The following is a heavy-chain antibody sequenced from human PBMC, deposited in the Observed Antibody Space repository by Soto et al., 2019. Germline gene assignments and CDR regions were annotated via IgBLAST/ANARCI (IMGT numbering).Heavy chain of an antibody. CDR2: INAGNGNT. V-gene: IGHV1-3*01. J-gene: IGHJ4*02. D-gene: IGHD4-17*01. Sequence: ASVKLSCKDSGYTITSNAMHWVRQAPKQRLEWMGWINAGNGNTKYSQKFQGRVTITRDTSASTAYMELSSLRSEDTAVYYCARVALYGDYVSEYYFDYWGQGTLVTVSS. CDR1: GYTITSNA. CDR3: ARVALYGDYVSEYYFDY.